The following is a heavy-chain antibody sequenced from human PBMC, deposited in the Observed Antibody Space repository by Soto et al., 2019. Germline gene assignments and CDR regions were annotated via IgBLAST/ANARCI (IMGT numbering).Heavy chain of an antibody. CDR1: GLTFTSFT. D-gene: IGHD4-17*01. CDR2: ISGSGYNT. J-gene: IGHJ4*02. Sequence: GGSLRLSCAASGLTFTSFTMNWVRQSPGKGLEWVSAISGSGYNTYDAVSVRGRFTISRDNSMNMLYLQMNSLRGDDTAVDFCAKSIRTTLSVYDYWGQGA. V-gene: IGHV3-23*01. CDR3: AKSIRTTLSVYDY.